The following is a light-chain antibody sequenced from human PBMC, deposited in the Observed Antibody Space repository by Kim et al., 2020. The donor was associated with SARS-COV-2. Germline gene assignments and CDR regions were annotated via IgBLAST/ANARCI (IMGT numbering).Light chain of an antibody. J-gene: IGKJ1*01. V-gene: IGKV3-15*01. CDR3: RQSNNWPPLT. CDR1: RTINNR. CDR2: DAT. Sequence: SRGTGAALSCRAIRTINNRLGWYQQEPGRAPRLLSDDATTRATGSPARFIGSGSETDFTLTINGLQSEDFAVYYYRQSNNWPPLTFGQGTKVDIK.